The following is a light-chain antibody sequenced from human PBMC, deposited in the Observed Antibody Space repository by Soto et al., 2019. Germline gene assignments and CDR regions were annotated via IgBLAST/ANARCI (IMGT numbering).Light chain of an antibody. CDR3: CSYAGSYSWV. CDR1: SSDVGGYNY. CDR2: DVS. Sequence: QSALTQPRSVSGSPGQSVTISCTGTSSDVGGYNYVSWYQQHPGKAPKFMIYDVSERPSGVPDRFSGSKSGNTASLTISGLQVEDEADYYCCSYAGSYSWVFGGGTKVTVL. J-gene: IGLJ3*02. V-gene: IGLV2-11*01.